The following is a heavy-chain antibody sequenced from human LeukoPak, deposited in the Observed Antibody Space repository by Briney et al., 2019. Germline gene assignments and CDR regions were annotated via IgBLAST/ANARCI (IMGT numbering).Heavy chain of an antibody. CDR3: SRDLKYSGLTPLKNY. CDR2: ISAYNGNT. D-gene: IGHD5-12*01. V-gene: IGHV1-18*01. Sequence: ASVKVSCKASGYTFTSYGISWVRQAPGQGLEWMGWISAYNGNTNYAQKLQGRVTMTTDTSTSTAYMELRSLRSDGTAVYYCSRDLKYSGLTPLKNYWGQGTLVTVSS. J-gene: IGHJ4*02. CDR1: GYTFTSYG.